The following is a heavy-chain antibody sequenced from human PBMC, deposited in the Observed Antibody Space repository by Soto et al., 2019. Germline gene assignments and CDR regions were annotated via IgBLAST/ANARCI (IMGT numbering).Heavy chain of an antibody. Sequence: SVKVSCKASGGTFSSYAISWVRQAPGQGLEWMGGIIPIFGTANYAQKFQGRVTITADESTSTAYMELSSLRSEDTAVYYCARVNVPAAITGPRFEPWGQGTLVTVSS. CDR1: GGTFSSYA. CDR3: ARVNVPAAITGPRFEP. V-gene: IGHV1-69*13. CDR2: IIPIFGTA. D-gene: IGHD2-2*01. J-gene: IGHJ5*02.